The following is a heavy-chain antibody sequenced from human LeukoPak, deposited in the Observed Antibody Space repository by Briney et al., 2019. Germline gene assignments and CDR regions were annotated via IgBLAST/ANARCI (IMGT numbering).Heavy chain of an antibody. Sequence: ASVKVSCKASGYTFTSYYMHWVRQAPGQGLEWMGIINPSGGSTSYAQKFQGRVTMTRDTSTSKVYMELSSLRSEDTAVYYCATAANILTGYSPPDYWGQGTLVTVSS. CDR1: GYTFTSYY. CDR3: ATAANILTGYSPPDY. V-gene: IGHV1-46*01. D-gene: IGHD3-9*01. J-gene: IGHJ4*02. CDR2: INPSGGST.